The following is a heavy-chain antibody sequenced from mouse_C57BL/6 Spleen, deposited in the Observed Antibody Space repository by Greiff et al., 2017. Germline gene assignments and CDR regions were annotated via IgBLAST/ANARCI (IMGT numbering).Heavy chain of an antibody. CDR2: INPNNGGT. Sequence: VQLQQSGPELVKPGASVKIPCKASGYTFTDYNMDWVKQSPGKSLEWIGDINPNNGGTIYNQKFKGKATLTVDKSSSTAYMELRSLTSEDTAVYYCARWKPTVVRYFDVWGTGTTVTVSS. D-gene: IGHD1-1*01. CDR1: GYTFTDYN. CDR3: ARWKPTVVRYFDV. J-gene: IGHJ1*03. V-gene: IGHV1-18*01.